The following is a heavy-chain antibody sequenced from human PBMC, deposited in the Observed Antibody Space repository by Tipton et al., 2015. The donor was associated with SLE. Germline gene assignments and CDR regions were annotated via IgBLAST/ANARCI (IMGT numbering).Heavy chain of an antibody. D-gene: IGHD1-26*01. CDR1: GDSVGSGDYS. J-gene: IGHJ3*02. CDR2: IYHTGTT. CDR3: ARGSGLEGAPDAFDI. Sequence: TLSLTCAVSGDSVGSGDYSWSWIRQPLGKALEWIGYIYHTGTTYYNPSLKSRVTMSIDKSNNQFSLKLSSVTAADTAVYYCARGSGLEGAPDAFDIWGQGTMVTVSS. V-gene: IGHV4-30-2*01.